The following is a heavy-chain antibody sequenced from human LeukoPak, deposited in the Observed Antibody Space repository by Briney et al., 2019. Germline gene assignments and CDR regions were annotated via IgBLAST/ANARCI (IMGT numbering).Heavy chain of an antibody. CDR3: ARVDGVVVAATLDYYGMDV. CDR2: IYYSGST. V-gene: IGHV4-59*01. D-gene: IGHD2-15*01. CDR1: GGSFSSYY. Sequence: SETLSLTCTVSGGSFSSYYWSWIRQPPGKGLEWIGYIYYSGSTNYNPSLKSRVTISVDTSKNQFSLKLSSVTAADTAVYYCARVDGVVVAATLDYYGMDVWGQGTTVTVSS. J-gene: IGHJ6*02.